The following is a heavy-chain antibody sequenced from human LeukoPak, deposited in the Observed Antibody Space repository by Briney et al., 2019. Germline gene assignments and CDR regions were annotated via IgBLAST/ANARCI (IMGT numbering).Heavy chain of an antibody. D-gene: IGHD1-26*01. CDR2: IYTSGST. CDR3: ARENSGSYREFDY. J-gene: IGHJ4*02. Sequence: ASETLSLTCTVSGGSISSYYWSWIRQPPGKGLEWIGYIYTSGSTNYNPSLKSRVTISVDTSKNQFSLKLSSVTAADTAVYYCARENSGSYREFDYWGQGTLVTVSS. V-gene: IGHV4-4*09. CDR1: GGSISSYY.